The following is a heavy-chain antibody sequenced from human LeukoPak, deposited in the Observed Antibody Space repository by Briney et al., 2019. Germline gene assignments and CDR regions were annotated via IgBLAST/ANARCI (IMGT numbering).Heavy chain of an antibody. CDR3: ARTEEGGYSYRYFGYYYYTDV. V-gene: IGHV4-59*01. J-gene: IGHJ6*03. CDR1: GCSISSYY. Sequence: SETLCLSCTASGCSISSYYLSWVRQPPGKGLEWISSIYYSGSTHYNASLKSRVTISVDTSKNKFSLKLSSVTAAETAVYYCARTEEGGYSYRYFGYYYYTDVWGEGTTVTVSS. CDR2: IYYSGST. D-gene: IGHD5-18*01.